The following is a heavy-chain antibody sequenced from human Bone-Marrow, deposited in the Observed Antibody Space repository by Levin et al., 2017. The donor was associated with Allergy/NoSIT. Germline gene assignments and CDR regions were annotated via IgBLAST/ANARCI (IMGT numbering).Heavy chain of an antibody. CDR2: ISADGRSI. Sequence: GESLKISCAASGFTFNNYWMHWVRQAPGKGLVWVSRISADGRSITYADSVRGRFTISRDNAKNTLYLQMNSLRAEDTAVYSCARGLYTSGNYLDYWGQGALVTVSS. J-gene: IGHJ4*02. CDR1: GFTFNNYW. D-gene: IGHD3-10*01. V-gene: IGHV3-74*03. CDR3: ARGLYTSGNYLDY.